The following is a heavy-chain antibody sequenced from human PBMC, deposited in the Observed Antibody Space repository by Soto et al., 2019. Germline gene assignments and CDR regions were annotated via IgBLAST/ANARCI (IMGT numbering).Heavy chain of an antibody. CDR2: IHTGGETT. V-gene: IGHV3-64D*06. CDR3: LKGRAKHCSGRTCGLWMDL. Sequence: GGSLRLSCSASGFTFKSHAMHWVRQAPGKGLEYVSSIHTGGETTFYADAVKGRFIVSRDNSNNTLDLQMTSLKYEDSGVYYCLKGRAKHCSGRTCGLWMDLWGQGTTVTVSS. CDR1: GFTFKSHA. J-gene: IGHJ6*02. D-gene: IGHD6-19*01.